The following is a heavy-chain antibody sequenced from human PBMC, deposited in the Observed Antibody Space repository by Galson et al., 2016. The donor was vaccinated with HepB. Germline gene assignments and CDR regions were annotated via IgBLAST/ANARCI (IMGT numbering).Heavy chain of an antibody. J-gene: IGHJ6*02. Sequence: SLRLSCAASGFTFGNYVMSWVRQAPGKGLEWVSSITNIGGNTYYADSVKGRFTISRDNSKNTLYLQMSSLRAEDTAVYYCARYYDILTGYSNYGMDVWGQGTTVTVSS. CDR2: ITNIGGNT. V-gene: IGHV3-23*01. D-gene: IGHD3-9*01. CDR3: ARYYDILTGYSNYGMDV. CDR1: GFTFGNYV.